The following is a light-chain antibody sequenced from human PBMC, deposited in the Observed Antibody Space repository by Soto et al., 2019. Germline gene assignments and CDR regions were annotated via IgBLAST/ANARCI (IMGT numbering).Light chain of an antibody. V-gene: IGLV2-8*01. CDR2: EVT. CDR1: ASDVVVYNY. CDR3: SSYAGSSTLLV. J-gene: IGLJ1*01. Sequence: QSVFTQTPSASGSLGQAVTSSCTGTASDVVVYNYVSWYQQHPGKAPKLMIYEVTKRPSGVPDRFSGSKSGNTASLTVSGLQDEDEADYYCSSYAGSSTLLVFGTGIKVTVL.